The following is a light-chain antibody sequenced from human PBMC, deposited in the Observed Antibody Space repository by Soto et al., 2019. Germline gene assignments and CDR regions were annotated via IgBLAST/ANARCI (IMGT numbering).Light chain of an antibody. CDR1: QSVSTR. CDR2: DAS. CDR3: QQYSVYWT. J-gene: IGKJ1*01. Sequence: DIPMTQSPSSPSAPVGDRVPIIFRASQSVSTRLAWYQQKPGKAPKVLIYDASSWAGGVPSRFTGSGSGTEFTLTINSLQPDDFATYYCQQYSVYWTFGQGTKVDIK. V-gene: IGKV1-5*02.